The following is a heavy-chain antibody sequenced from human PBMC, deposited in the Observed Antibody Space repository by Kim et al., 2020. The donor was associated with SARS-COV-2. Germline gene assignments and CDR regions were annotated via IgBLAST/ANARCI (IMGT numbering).Heavy chain of an antibody. V-gene: IGHV1-69*01. CDR3: ARDSGSYKDFDY. D-gene: IGHD1-26*01. J-gene: IGHJ4*02. Sequence: NYAQKFQGRVTITADESTSTAYMELSSLRSEDTAVYYCARDSGSYKDFDYWGQGTLVTVSS.